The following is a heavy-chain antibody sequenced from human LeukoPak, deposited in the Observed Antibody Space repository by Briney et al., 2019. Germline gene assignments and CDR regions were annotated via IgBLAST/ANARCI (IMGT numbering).Heavy chain of an antibody. CDR2: ISSSGSTI. CDR1: GFTFSSYE. Sequence: GGSLRLSCAASGFTFSSYEMNWIRQAPGKGLEWVSYISSSGSTIYYADSVKGRFTISRDNAKNSLYLQMNSLRAEDTAVYYCATRETIAAANDAFDIWGQGTMVTVSS. D-gene: IGHD6-13*01. CDR3: ATRETIAAANDAFDI. J-gene: IGHJ3*02. V-gene: IGHV3-48*03.